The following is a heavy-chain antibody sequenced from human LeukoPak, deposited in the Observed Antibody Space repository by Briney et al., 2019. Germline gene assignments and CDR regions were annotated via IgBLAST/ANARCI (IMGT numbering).Heavy chain of an antibody. Sequence: GASVKVSCTASGYTFTSYGINWVRQAPGQGLERMGWISAYNGNTNYAQKLQVRVTMTTHTSTSTAYMELRSLRSDDTAVYYCARDYGSNMGALDYWGQGTLVTVSS. V-gene: IGHV1-18*01. D-gene: IGHD4-23*01. CDR2: ISAYNGNT. CDR3: ARDYGSNMGALDY. J-gene: IGHJ4*02. CDR1: GYTFTSYG.